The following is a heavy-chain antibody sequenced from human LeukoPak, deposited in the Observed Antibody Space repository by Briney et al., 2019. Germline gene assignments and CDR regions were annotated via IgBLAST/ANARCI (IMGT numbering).Heavy chain of an antibody. CDR2: LSPGDSDT. V-gene: IGHV5-51*01. CDR1: GYSFTSYC. Sequence: GESLNISRKVSGYSFTSYCIRGVRQMPGKGRVEVGVLSPGDSDTRSSPSFQGQVTISADKSINTAYPQWSSLKASDTAVYYCARRGFCSGGSCHSHAFDIWGQGTMVTVSS. J-gene: IGHJ3*02. D-gene: IGHD2-15*01. CDR3: ARRGFCSGGSCHSHAFDI.